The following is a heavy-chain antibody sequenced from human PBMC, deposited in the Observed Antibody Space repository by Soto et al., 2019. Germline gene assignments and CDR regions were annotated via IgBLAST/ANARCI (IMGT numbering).Heavy chain of an antibody. Sequence: PSETLSLTCTVSGGSISSGDYYWSWIRQPPGKGLEWIGEINHSGSTNYNPSLKSRVTISVDTSKNQFSLKLSSVTAADTAVYYCARKSSIYSTWPLIDYWGQGTLVTVSS. V-gene: IGHV4-61*08. CDR1: GGSISSGDYY. CDR3: ARKSSIYSTWPLIDY. CDR2: INHSGST. J-gene: IGHJ4*02. D-gene: IGHD6-13*01.